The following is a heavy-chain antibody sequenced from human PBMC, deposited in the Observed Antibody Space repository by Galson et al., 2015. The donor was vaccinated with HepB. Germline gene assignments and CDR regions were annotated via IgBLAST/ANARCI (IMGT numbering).Heavy chain of an antibody. CDR1: GFTFSSYW. V-gene: IGHV3-7*03. D-gene: IGHD3-3*01. Sequence: SLRLSCAASGFTFSSYWMSWVRQAPGKGLEWVANIKQDGSEKYYVDSVKGRFTISRDNAKNSLYLQMNSLRAEDTAVYYCARAPHYDFWSGYSYGGLEYYFDYWGQGTLVTVPS. J-gene: IGHJ4*02. CDR2: IKQDGSEK. CDR3: ARAPHYDFWSGYSYGGLEYYFDY.